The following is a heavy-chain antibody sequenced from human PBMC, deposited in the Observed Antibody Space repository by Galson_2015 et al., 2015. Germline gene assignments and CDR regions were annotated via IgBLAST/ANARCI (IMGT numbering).Heavy chain of an antibody. CDR2: IYPGDSDT. CDR1: GYSFTSYW. CDR3: ARRQITMVRGGYFDY. V-gene: IGHV5-51*01. Sequence: QSGAEVKKPGESLKISCKGSGYSFTSYWIGWVRQMPGKGLEWMGIIYPGDSDTRYSPSFQGQVTISADKSISTAYLQWSSLKASDTAMYYCARRQITMVRGGYFDYWGQGTPVTVSS. J-gene: IGHJ4*02. D-gene: IGHD3-10*01.